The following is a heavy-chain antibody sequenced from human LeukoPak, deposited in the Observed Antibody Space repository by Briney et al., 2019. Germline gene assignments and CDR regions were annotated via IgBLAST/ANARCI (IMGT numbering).Heavy chain of an antibody. CDR2: INPRGGST. J-gene: IGHJ4*02. D-gene: IGHD3-22*01. CDR3: ARGGGHYYDSSGYQSDY. V-gene: IGHV1-46*01. CDR1: GYTFTSHF. Sequence: ASVKVSCKASGYTFTSHFMHWVRQAPGQGLEWMGIINPRGGSTSYTQKFQGTVTMTRDMSTSTVYMELSSLRSEDTAVYYCARGGGHYYDSSGYQSDYWGQGTLVTVSS.